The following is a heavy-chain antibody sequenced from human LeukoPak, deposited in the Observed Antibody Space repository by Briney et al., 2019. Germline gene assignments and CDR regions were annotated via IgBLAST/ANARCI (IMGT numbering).Heavy chain of an antibody. D-gene: IGHD3-10*01. CDR2: IYSGGST. V-gene: IGHV3-66*01. CDR3: AKDRAPYGSGGGEDYFDL. J-gene: IGHJ2*01. CDR1: GFTVSSNY. Sequence: GGSLRLSCAASGFTVSSNYMSWVRQAPGKGLEWVSVIYSGGSTYYADSVKGRFTISRDNSRNTLYLEMSSLRAEDSALYYCAKDRAPYGSGGGEDYFDLWGRGTLVTVSS.